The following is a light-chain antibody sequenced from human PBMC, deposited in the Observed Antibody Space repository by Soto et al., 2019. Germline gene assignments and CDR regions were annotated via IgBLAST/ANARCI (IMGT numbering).Light chain of an antibody. Sequence: EIVMTQSPATLSVSPGERATLFCRASHSVSSSLAWYQQKPGQAPRLLIHGASTRATGIPARFSGSGSGTEFTLTISSLQAEDVAVYYCQQYYSTPQTFGQGTKVEIK. CDR2: GAS. CDR3: QQYYSTPQT. J-gene: IGKJ1*01. V-gene: IGKV3-15*01. CDR1: HSVSSS.